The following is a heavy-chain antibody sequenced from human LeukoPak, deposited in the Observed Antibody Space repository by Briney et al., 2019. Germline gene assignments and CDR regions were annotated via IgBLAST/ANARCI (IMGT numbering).Heavy chain of an antibody. J-gene: IGHJ4*02. D-gene: IGHD3-10*01. CDR1: GFTFSRSW. Sequence: GGSLRLSCATSGFTFSRSWMTWVRQAPGKGLEWVANIKEDGSDKYYVDSVKGRFTVSRDNAKNSLYLQMNSLRDEDTAVYYCARDRGYFVFDYWGQGTLVTVSS. V-gene: IGHV3-7*01. CDR2: IKEDGSDK. CDR3: ARDRGYFVFDY.